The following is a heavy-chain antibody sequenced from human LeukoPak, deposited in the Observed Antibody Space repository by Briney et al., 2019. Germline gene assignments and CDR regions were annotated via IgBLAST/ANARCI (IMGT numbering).Heavy chain of an antibody. CDR2: ISSSSSYI. J-gene: IGHJ3*02. CDR3: ARTANYGGNSDAFDI. CDR1: GFTFSSYS. V-gene: IGHV3-21*01. D-gene: IGHD4-23*01. Sequence: PGGSPRLSCAASGFTFSSYSMNWVRQAPGKGLEWVSSISSSSSYICYADSVKGRFTISRDNAKNSLYLQMNSLRAEDTAVYYCARTANYGGNSDAFDIWGQGTMVTVSS.